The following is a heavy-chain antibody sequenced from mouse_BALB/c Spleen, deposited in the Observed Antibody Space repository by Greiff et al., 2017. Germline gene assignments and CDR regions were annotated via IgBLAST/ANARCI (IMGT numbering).Heavy chain of an antibody. V-gene: IGHV1-14*01. CDR3: AHVGGWLEFAD. CDR1: GYTVTSYV. J-gene: IGHJ3*01. D-gene: IGHD1-1*02. CDR2: INPYNDGT. Sequence: VQLQQSGPELVKPGASVKMSCKASGYTVTSYVMHWVKQKPGQGLEWIGYINPYNDGTKYNEKFKGKATLTSDKSSSTAYLELSSLTSEDSAVYYCAHVGGWLEFADWGQGTLVTVSA.